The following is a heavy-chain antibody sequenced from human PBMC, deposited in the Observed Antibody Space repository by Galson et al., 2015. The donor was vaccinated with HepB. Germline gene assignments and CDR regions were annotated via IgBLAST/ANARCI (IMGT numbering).Heavy chain of an antibody. CDR1: GSTFTNYA. V-gene: IGHV1-3*01. J-gene: IGHJ4*02. CDR3: ARDLADTYGLRAGFDY. D-gene: IGHD5-12*01. CDR2: INADNGIT. Sequence: SVKVSCKASGSTFTNYAMHWIRQAPGQRLEWMGWINADNGITKYSQTFQGRVTITRDTSATTAYMELSSLRSEDTAVYYCARDLADTYGLRAGFDYWGQGTLVTVSS.